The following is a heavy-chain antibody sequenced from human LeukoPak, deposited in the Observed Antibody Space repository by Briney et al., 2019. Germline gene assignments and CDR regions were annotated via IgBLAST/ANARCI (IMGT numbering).Heavy chain of an antibody. J-gene: IGHJ4*02. CDR1: GYTFTGYY. D-gene: IGHD6-13*01. CDR2: INPNSGGT. Sequence: ASVKVSCKASGYTFTGYYMHWVRQAPGQGLEGMGWINPNSGGTKYAQKFQGRVTMTRDTSISTAYMELSRLRSDDTAVYYCARTGYSSSYRFTGDYWGQGTLVTVSS. CDR3: ARTGYSSSYRFTGDY. V-gene: IGHV1-2*02.